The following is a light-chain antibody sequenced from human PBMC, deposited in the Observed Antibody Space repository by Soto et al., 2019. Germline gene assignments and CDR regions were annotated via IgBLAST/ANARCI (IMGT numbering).Light chain of an antibody. CDR1: SSDVGGYRY. CDR2: EVS. V-gene: IGLV2-14*01. CDR3: NSYTSSSAPYV. J-gene: IGLJ1*01. Sequence: QSALTQPASVSGSPGQSITISCTGTSSDVGGYRYVSWFQHHPGKAPKVIIYEVSNRASGVSNRFSGSKSGNTAFLTISGLQAEDEADYYCNSYTSSSAPYVFGTGTKVNVL.